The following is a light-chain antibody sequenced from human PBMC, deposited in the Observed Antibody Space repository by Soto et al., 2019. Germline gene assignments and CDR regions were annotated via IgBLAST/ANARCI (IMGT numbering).Light chain of an antibody. Sequence: EIVLTQSPGTLSLSPGQRATLSCTASQSVSRNYLAWYQQNPGQPPRLLIYATSTRATGIPDRFSGSGSGTDFTLTISRLEPEEFTVYDCQQYGISPFTFGPGTKVEI. CDR3: QQYGISPFT. CDR1: QSVSRNY. J-gene: IGKJ3*01. V-gene: IGKV3-20*01. CDR2: ATS.